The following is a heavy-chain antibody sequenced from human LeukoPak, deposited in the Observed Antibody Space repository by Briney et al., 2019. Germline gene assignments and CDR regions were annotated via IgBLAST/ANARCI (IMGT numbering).Heavy chain of an antibody. Sequence: SVKVSCKASGGTFSSYAISWVRQAPGQGLEWMGGIIPIFGTANYAQKFQGRVTITADESTSTAYMELSSLRSEDAAVYYCGQTNGRYSGYDPTPYYYYMDVWGKGTTVTVSS. CDR2: IIPIFGTA. D-gene: IGHD5-12*01. J-gene: IGHJ6*03. V-gene: IGHV1-69*13. CDR3: GQTNGRYSGYDPTPYYYYMDV. CDR1: GGTFSSYA.